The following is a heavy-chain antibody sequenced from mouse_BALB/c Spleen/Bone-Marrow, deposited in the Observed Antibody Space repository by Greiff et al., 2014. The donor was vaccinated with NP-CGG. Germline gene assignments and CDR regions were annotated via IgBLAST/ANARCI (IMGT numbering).Heavy chain of an antibody. D-gene: IGHD3-3*01. Sequence: VQLQESGAELVRPGASVKLSCKASGYSFTSYWMNWVKQRPGQGLEWIGMIHLSDSESRLNQKFKDKATLTVDRSSSTAYMQLSSPTSEDSAVYYGTRYDLTTRAFAYWGQGTLVTVSA. CDR3: TRYDLTTRAFAY. J-gene: IGHJ3*01. CDR2: IHLSDSES. CDR1: GYSFTSYW. V-gene: IGHV1S127*01.